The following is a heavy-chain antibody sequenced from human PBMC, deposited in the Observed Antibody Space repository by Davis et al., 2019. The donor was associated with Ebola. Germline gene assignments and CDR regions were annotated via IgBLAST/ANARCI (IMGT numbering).Heavy chain of an antibody. D-gene: IGHD2-8*02. Sequence: SETLSLTCAVYGGSFSGYYWSWIRQPPGKGLEWIGEINHSGSTNYNPSLKSRVTISVDTSKNQFSLKLSSVTAADTAVYYCARRRGYCTGGVCQTSFDYWGQGTLVTVSS. V-gene: IGHV4-34*01. CDR1: GGSFSGYY. J-gene: IGHJ4*02. CDR2: INHSGST. CDR3: ARRRGYCTGGVCQTSFDY.